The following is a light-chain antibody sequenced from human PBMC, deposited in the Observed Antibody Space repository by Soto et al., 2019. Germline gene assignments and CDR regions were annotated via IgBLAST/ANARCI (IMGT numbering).Light chain of an antibody. V-gene: IGKV3-20*01. CDR3: QLYCSSPLYS. Sequence: EIVLTQSPGTLSLSPGERATLSCRTSQTVSSTYLAWYQQKRGQAPRLLIYGTSNRATGIPDRFSGSGSGTDFTLTTSRLEPEDFAVYQCQLYCSSPLYSFAQGTELEIK. CDR1: QTVSSTY. J-gene: IGKJ2*01. CDR2: GTS.